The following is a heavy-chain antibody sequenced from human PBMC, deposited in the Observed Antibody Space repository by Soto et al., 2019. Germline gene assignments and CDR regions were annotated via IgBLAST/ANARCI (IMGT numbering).Heavy chain of an antibody. Sequence: ASVKVSCKASGYTFTSHDINWVRQATGQGLEWLGWMNPNSGDTGYAQKFQGRVTMTRDTSISTAYMELSNLRSDDTAVYYCARGEVAMERPYAWFDPWGQGTLVTVSS. J-gene: IGHJ5*02. V-gene: IGHV1-8*01. D-gene: IGHD1-1*01. CDR2: MNPNSGDT. CDR1: GYTFTSHD. CDR3: ARGEVAMERPYAWFDP.